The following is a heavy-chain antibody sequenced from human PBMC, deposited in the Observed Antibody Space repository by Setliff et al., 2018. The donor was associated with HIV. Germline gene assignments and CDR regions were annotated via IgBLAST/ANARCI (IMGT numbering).Heavy chain of an antibody. Sequence: SGPTLVNPTQTVTLTCSFSGFSLSDNGMGVGWIRQPPGKALEWLAFIYWDDDKLYSPSLKSRLTINKDTSKNQVVLTMTNMDPADTGTYFCTHRRGRWLHFEHWGQGPLVTVSS. CDR1: GFSLSDNGMG. CDR3: THRRGRWLHFEH. J-gene: IGHJ1*01. CDR2: IYWDDDK. D-gene: IGHD6-19*01. V-gene: IGHV2-5*02.